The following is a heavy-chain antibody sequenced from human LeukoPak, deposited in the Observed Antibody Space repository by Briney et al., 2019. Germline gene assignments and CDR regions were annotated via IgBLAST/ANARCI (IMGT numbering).Heavy chain of an antibody. J-gene: IGHJ4*02. V-gene: IGHV3-64*01. D-gene: IGHD3-10*01. CDR3: SREDYRPYYSGAGDY. Sequence: GGSLRLSCAASGFSSSRHPMHWVRQAPGKGLEYVSAISEDGVSTYYTNSVRGRFTISRDNSKNTLYLQMGGLRVEDTAVYYCSREDYRPYYSGAGDYWGQGTLVTVSS. CDR1: GFSSSRHP. CDR2: ISEDGVST.